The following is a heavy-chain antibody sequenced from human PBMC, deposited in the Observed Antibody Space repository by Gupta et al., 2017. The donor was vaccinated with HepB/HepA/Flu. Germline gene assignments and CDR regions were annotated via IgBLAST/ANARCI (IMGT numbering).Heavy chain of an antibody. Sequence: QVQLVESGGGVVQPGRSLRLSCVVSGFPFNNYAMHWVRQAPGKGLEWVTVISYKGVTKQSADSLRGRFTISRDNSKDTVSLQMNSLRPEDTAVYFCARGNGPNLGSYVDYWGQGTLVTVSS. CDR3: ARGNGPNLGSYVDY. CDR1: GFPFNNYA. J-gene: IGHJ4*02. D-gene: IGHD1-1*01. V-gene: IGHV3-30-3*01. CDR2: ISYKGVTK.